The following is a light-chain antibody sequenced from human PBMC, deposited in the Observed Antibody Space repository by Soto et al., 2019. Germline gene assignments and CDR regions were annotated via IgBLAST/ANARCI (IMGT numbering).Light chain of an antibody. CDR3: QQSYTLPFT. CDR2: GAS. CDR1: QGIGSH. J-gene: IGKJ5*01. V-gene: IGKV1-39*01. Sequence: DIQMTQSPSSLSASIGDRVTITCRASQGIGSHLNWYQHRPTKAPNLLIYGASNLQSGVPSRFSGSGSGTDFTLTISSLQVEDFATYYCQQSYTLPFTFGPGTRLEIK.